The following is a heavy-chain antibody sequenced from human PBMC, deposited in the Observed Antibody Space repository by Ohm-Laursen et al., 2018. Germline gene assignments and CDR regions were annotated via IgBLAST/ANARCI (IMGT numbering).Heavy chain of an antibody. CDR3: ARVVVVPADRGYYYYGMDV. CDR2: IYYSGST. Sequence: GTLSLTCTVPGGSISSYYWSWIRQPPGKGLEWIGYIYYSGSTNYNPSLKGRVTISVDTSKNQFSLKLSSVTAADTAVYYCARVVVVPADRGYYYYGMDVWGQGTTVTVSS. D-gene: IGHD2-2*01. CDR1: GGSISSYY. V-gene: IGHV4-59*01. J-gene: IGHJ6*02.